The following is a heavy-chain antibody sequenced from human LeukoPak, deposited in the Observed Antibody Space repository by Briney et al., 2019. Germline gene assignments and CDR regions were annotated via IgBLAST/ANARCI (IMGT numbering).Heavy chain of an antibody. V-gene: IGHV1-69*05. CDR3: ARDFAVTTQKYYYYYGMDV. CDR2: IIPIFGTA. J-gene: IGHJ6*02. Sequence: ASVKVSCKASGGTFSSYAISWVRQAPGQGLEWMGGIIPIFGTANYAQKFQGRVTMTTDTSTSTAYMELRSLRSDDTAVYYCARDFAVTTQKYYYYYGMDVWGQGTTVTVSS. CDR1: GGTFSSYA. D-gene: IGHD4-11*01.